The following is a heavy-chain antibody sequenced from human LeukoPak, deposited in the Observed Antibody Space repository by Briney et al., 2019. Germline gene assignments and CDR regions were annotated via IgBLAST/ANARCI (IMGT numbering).Heavy chain of an antibody. CDR3: ARDRGTTVTRTGWFDP. D-gene: IGHD4-17*01. CDR2: IYTSGST. V-gene: IGHV4-4*07. CDR1: GGSISSYY. Sequence: PSETLSLTCTVSGGSISSYYWSWIRQPPGKGLEWIGRIYTSGSTNYNPSLKSRVTMSVDTSKNQFSLKLSSVTAADTAVYYCARDRGTTVTRTGWFDPWGQGTLVTVSS. J-gene: IGHJ5*02.